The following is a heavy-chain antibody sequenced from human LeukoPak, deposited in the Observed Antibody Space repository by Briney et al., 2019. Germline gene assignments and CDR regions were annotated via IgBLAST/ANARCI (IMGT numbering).Heavy chain of an antibody. D-gene: IGHD3-10*01. CDR1: GFTFSSNA. CDR3: ATDGSGTL. J-gene: IGHJ4*02. CDR2: IKSKTEGGTA. Sequence: GGSLRLSCAASGFTFSSNAMSWVRQAPGKGLEWVGHIKSKTEGGTADYAAPVKGRFTISRDDSKNTLYLQMNSLKTEDTAVYYCATDGSGTLWGQGTLVTVSS. V-gene: IGHV3-15*01.